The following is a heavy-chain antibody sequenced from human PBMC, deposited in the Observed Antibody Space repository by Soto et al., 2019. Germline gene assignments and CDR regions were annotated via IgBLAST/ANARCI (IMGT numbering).Heavy chain of an antibody. CDR3: ARITGRHLDY. CDR1: SGSISVTDVF. Sequence: SETLSLTCTVSSGSISVTDVFWGWVRQTPGKGLEWIGNVDYSGTAYFSPSLATRVTFHVDTSKNQFSLTLYSVTAADTAVYYCARITGRHLDYWGQGSLVTVSS. V-gene: IGHV4-39*01. D-gene: IGHD1-20*01. CDR2: VDYSGTA. J-gene: IGHJ4*02.